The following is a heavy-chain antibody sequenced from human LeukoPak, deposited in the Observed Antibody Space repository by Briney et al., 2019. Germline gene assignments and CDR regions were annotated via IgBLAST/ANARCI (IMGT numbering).Heavy chain of an antibody. CDR3: AREGSYSSGWYWDYGMDV. CDR1: GDSVSSNSAA. D-gene: IGHD6-19*01. CDR2: TYYRSKWYN. J-gene: IGHJ6*02. Sequence: SQTLSLTCAISGDSVSSNSAAWNWIRQSPSRGLEWLGRTYYRSKWYNDYAVSVKSRMTIDPDTSKNQFSLQLNSVTPEDTAVYYCAREGSYSSGWYWDYGMDVWGQGTTVTVSS. V-gene: IGHV6-1*01.